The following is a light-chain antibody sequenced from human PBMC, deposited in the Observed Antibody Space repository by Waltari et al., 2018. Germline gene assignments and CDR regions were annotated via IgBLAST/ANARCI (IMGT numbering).Light chain of an antibody. Sequence: HSALTQPASVSGSPGQSISISCTGTSSDVGSYSYVSWYQQQPGTAPKLMVYDVGFRPSGGSDRFSGSKSGNTASLTISGLQAEDEATYYCSSYTNTSPYVLFGGGTKLTVL. J-gene: IGLJ2*01. V-gene: IGLV2-14*03. CDR2: DVG. CDR1: SSDVGSYSY. CDR3: SSYTNTSPYVL.